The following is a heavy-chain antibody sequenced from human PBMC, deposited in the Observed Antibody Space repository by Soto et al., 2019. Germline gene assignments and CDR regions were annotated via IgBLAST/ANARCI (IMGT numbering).Heavy chain of an antibody. J-gene: IGHJ4*02. V-gene: IGHV1-2*02. CDR3: ARDLAKGGGSAGFDY. CDR1: GYTFTVYY. Sequence: QVLLVQSGADVKKPGASVNVSCKASGYTFTVYYMHWVRQAPGQGLEWRGWINPKSGGTMYPQKFQGRVTMTWDTSISTAYMALTRLRSDDTAVYYCARDLAKGGGSAGFDYWGQGTLVTVSS. D-gene: IGHD1-26*01. CDR2: INPKSGGT.